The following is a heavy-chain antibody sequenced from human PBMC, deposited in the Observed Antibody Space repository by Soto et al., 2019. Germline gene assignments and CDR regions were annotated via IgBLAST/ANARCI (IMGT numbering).Heavy chain of an antibody. Sequence: VSCKASGGTFSSYAISWVRQAPGQGLEWMGGIIPIFGTANYAQKFQGRVTITADESTSTAYMELSSLRSEDTAVYYCARGRRIVVVPAARDYYYYGMDVWGQGTTVTVSS. V-gene: IGHV1-69*01. D-gene: IGHD2-2*01. J-gene: IGHJ6*02. CDR2: IIPIFGTA. CDR1: GGTFSSYA. CDR3: ARGRRIVVVPAARDYYYYGMDV.